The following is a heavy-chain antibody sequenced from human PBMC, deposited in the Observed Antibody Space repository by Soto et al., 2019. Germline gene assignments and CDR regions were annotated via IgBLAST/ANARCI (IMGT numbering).Heavy chain of an antibody. Sequence: QVQLVQSGAEVRKPGASVKVSCKASGYTFTSYSISWVRQAPGQGLEWMGWISAYNGNTNYAQKFQGRVTMTTDTSTSTAYMELRSLRSDDTAVYYCARAQQWLVVDAFDIWGQGTMVTVSS. D-gene: IGHD6-19*01. V-gene: IGHV1-18*01. J-gene: IGHJ3*02. CDR1: GYTFTSYS. CDR3: ARAQQWLVVDAFDI. CDR2: ISAYNGNT.